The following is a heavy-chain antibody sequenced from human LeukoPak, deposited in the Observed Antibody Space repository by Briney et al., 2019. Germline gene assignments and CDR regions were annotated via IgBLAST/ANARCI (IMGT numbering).Heavy chain of an antibody. V-gene: IGHV3-23*01. D-gene: IGHD4-17*01. Sequence: GGSLRLSCAASGFTFSSYTMNWARQAPGKGLEWASGISTSTYYAESVKGRFTISRDNSKNTLSLQMNSLRAEDTAVYFCARGGTYGDYEGYWGQGTLVTVSS. CDR2: ISTST. CDR3: ARGGTYGDYEGY. J-gene: IGHJ4*02. CDR1: GFTFSSYT.